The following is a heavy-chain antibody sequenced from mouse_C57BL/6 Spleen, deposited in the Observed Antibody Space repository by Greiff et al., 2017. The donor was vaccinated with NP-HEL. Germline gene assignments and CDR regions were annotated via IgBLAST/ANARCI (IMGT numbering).Heavy chain of an antibody. CDR1: GYTFTDYN. J-gene: IGHJ2*01. V-gene: IGHV1-22*01. Sequence: VQLKQSGPELVKPGASVKMSCKASGYTFTDYNMHWVKQSHGKSLEWIGYINPNNGGTSYNQKFKGKATLTVNKSSSTAYMELRSLTSEDSAVYYCAREALIYYYGSSFDYWGQGTTLTVSS. CDR3: AREALIYYYGSSFDY. D-gene: IGHD1-1*01. CDR2: INPNNGGT.